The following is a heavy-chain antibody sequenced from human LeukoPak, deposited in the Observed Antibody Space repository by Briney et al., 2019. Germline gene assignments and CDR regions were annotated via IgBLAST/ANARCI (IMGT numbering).Heavy chain of an antibody. CDR2: IYYSGST. CDR1: GGSISSYY. CDR3: ARGIVVVPAAIRRWWFDP. D-gene: IGHD2-2*02. V-gene: IGHV4-59*01. J-gene: IGHJ5*02. Sequence: PSETLSLTCTVSGGSISSYYWSWLRQPPGKGLEWIGYIYYSGSTNYNPSLKSRVTISVDTSKNQFSLKLSSVTAADTAVYYCARGIVVVPAAIRRWWFDPWGQGTLVTVSS.